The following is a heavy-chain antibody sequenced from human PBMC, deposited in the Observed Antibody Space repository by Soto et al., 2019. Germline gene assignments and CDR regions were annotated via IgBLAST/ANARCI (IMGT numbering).Heavy chain of an antibody. CDR1: GYSISTDYY. CDR3: ARVGYAGDAEYVQH. Sequence: SETLSLTCAVSGYSISTDYYWGWIRQPPGKGLEWIGNFYHSGSTYYNPSLKSRVTISVDTSKNHFSLRLRSMTAADTAVYYCARVGYAGDAEYVQHWGQGTLVTV. J-gene: IGHJ1*01. CDR2: FYHSGST. D-gene: IGHD1-26*01. V-gene: IGHV4-38-2*01.